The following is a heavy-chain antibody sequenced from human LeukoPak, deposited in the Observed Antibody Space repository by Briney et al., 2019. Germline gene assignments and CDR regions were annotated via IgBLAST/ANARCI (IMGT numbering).Heavy chain of an antibody. CDR1: GYTLTELS. V-gene: IGHV1-24*01. D-gene: IGHD2-2*01. J-gene: IGHJ5*02. CDR3: ATAYIVPAVHNWFDP. CDR2: FDPEDGET. Sequence: GASVKVSCKVSGYTLTELSMHWGRQAPGKGLEWMGGFDPEDGETIYAQKFQGRVTMTEDTSTDTAYMELSSLRAEDTAVYYCATAYIVPAVHNWFDPWGQGTLVTVSP.